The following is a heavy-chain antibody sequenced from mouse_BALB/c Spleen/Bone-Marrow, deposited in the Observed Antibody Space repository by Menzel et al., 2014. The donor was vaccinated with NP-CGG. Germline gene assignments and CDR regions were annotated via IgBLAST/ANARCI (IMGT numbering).Heavy chain of an antibody. CDR3: ARRYDYAMDY. CDR1: GYTFXSYT. Sequence: VKLVESGAELARPGASVKMSCKASGYTFXSYTMHWVKQRPGQGLEWIGYINPSSGYTNYNQKFKDRATLTADKSSSTAYMQLSSLTSEDSAVYYCARRYDYAMDYWGQGTSVTVSS. J-gene: IGHJ4*01. CDR2: INPSSGYT. D-gene: IGHD2-14*01. V-gene: IGHV1-4*01.